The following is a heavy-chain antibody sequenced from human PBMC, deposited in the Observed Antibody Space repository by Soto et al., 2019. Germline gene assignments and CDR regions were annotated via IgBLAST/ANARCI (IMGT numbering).Heavy chain of an antibody. Sequence: ASVKVSCKAPRDTFTIYYINWVRQAPGQGLELMGVINPHGGSTAYAQTFKGRVTLTRDTSASTVYMEVSSLKSEDTAMYYCARSSGGNFGIIIEGTNWFAPWGQGTLVTVSS. J-gene: IGHJ5*02. CDR1: RDTFTIYY. D-gene: IGHD1-26*01. V-gene: IGHV1-46*01. CDR2: INPHGGST. CDR3: ARSSGGNFGIIIEGTNWFAP.